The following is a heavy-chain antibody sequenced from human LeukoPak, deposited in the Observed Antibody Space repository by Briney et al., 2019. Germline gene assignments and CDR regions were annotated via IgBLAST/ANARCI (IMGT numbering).Heavy chain of an antibody. CDR1: GGSFSGYY. V-gene: IGHV4-34*01. J-gene: IGHJ4*02. Sequence: SETLSLTCAVYGGSFSGYYWSWIRQPPGKGLEWIGEINHSGSTNYNPSLKSRVTISVDTSKNQFSLKLSSVTAADTAVYYCARKGCTVTTPPDYWGQGTLVTVSS. CDR3: ARKGCTVTTPPDY. CDR2: INHSGST. D-gene: IGHD4-17*01.